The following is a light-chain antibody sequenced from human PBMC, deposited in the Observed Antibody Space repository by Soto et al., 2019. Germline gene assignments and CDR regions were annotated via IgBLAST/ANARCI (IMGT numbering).Light chain of an antibody. CDR3: CSHAGSFTLV. CDR1: SSDVGGYNF. V-gene: IGLV2-11*01. J-gene: IGLJ2*01. Sequence: QSALTQPRSVSGSPGQSVTISCSGTSSDVGGYNFFSWYQQHPGKAPKVMIYDVSKRPSGVPDRFSGSKSGNTASLTISGLQAEDEADYYCCSHAGSFTLVFGGGTKLTVL. CDR2: DVS.